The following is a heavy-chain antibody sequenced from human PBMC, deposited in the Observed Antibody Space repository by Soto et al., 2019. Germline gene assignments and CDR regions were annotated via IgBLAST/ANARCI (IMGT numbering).Heavy chain of an antibody. CDR3: ARDWNGWFDP. V-gene: IGHV3-66*01. CDR1: GFTVSSNY. D-gene: IGHD1-1*01. CDR2: IYSGGST. J-gene: IGHJ5*02. Sequence: GGSLRLSCAASGFTVSSNYMSWVRQAPGKGLEWVSVIYSGGSTYYADSVKGRFTISRDNSKNMLYLQMNSLRAEDTAVYYCARDWNGWFDPWGQGTLVTVSS.